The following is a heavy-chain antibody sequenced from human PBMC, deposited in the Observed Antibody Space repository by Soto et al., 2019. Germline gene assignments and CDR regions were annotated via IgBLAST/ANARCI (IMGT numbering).Heavy chain of an antibody. J-gene: IGHJ4*02. D-gene: IGHD3-3*01. V-gene: IGHV3-53*01. CDR2: IYSGGYT. CDR3: GTHPGGGGY. Sequence: EVQLVESGGGLIQPGGSLRLSCAVSGFTVSNNYMSWVRQAPGKGLEGVSVIYSGGYTAYGDSVKGRFTISRDNSKNNSLLQVESQGADGTAGSFGGTHPGGGGYWGQGTLVTVSS. CDR1: GFTVSNNY.